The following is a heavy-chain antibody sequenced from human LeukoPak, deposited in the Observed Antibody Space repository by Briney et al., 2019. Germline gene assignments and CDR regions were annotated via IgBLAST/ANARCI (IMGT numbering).Heavy chain of an antibody. Sequence: ASVKVSCKASDYTLLTYGITWVRRAPGQGLEWMGWISTYNGNTHYAQKLQGRVTMTTDTSTRTAYMELRSLTSNDTGIYYCARPAKGAYYYYYMDVWGRGTTVTVSS. CDR1: DYTLLTYG. CDR3: ARPAKGAYYYYYMDV. J-gene: IGHJ6*03. D-gene: IGHD2-2*01. CDR2: ISTYNGNT. V-gene: IGHV1-18*01.